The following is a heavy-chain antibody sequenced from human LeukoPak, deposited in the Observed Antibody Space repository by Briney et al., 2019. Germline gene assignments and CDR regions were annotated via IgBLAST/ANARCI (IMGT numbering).Heavy chain of an antibody. CDR2: INPNSGGT. CDR3: AREGVDIVATVYFYYYAMDV. D-gene: IGHD5-12*01. V-gene: IGHV1-2*02. Sequence: GASVKVSCKASGYTFTGHYMHWVRQAPGQGLEWMGWINPNSGGTNYAQKFQGRVTMTRDTSISTAYMGLSRLRSDDTAIYYCAREGVDIVATVYFYYYAMDVWGQGTTVTVSS. CDR1: GYTFTGHY. J-gene: IGHJ6*02.